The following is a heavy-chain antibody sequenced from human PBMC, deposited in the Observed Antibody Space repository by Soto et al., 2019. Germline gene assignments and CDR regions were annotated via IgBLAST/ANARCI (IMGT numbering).Heavy chain of an antibody. J-gene: IGHJ3*01. CDR3: ARPYGGKIGDAPDL. V-gene: IGHV3-23*01. CDR2: ISDAAGSA. Sequence: EVQLLESGGGLVQPGGSLRLSCVASGFAFSSYAMSWVRRVPGKGLEWVSTISDAAGSAYYVDSVKGRFTISRDNSKKTLYLHMNSLRAEDSAVYYCARPYGGKIGDAPDLWGPGTRVTVSS. CDR1: GFAFSSYA. D-gene: IGHD4-17*01.